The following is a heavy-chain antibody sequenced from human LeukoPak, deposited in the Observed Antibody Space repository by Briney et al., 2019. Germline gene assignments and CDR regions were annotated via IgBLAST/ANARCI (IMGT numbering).Heavy chain of an antibody. V-gene: IGHV3-49*04. Sequence: GGTLRLSCTASGFTFGDYAMSWARQAPGQGLEWLGFIRSKVYGETTEYAASVKGRFTVSRDDSNSLAYLEMNSLQTEDTAVYYCTRLVPYLDYWGQGTLVTVSS. D-gene: IGHD2-2*01. CDR3: TRLVPYLDY. CDR1: GFTFGDYA. J-gene: IGHJ4*02. CDR2: IRSKVYGETT.